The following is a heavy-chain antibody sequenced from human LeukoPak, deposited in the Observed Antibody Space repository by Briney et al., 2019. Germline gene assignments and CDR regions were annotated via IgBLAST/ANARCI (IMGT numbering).Heavy chain of an antibody. V-gene: IGHV3-30*03. D-gene: IGHD2-15*01. CDR3: ARTGYCSGGSCYDLDYYYGMDV. Sequence: GGSLRLSCAASGFTFSSYGMHWVRQAPGKGLEWVAVISYDGSNKYYADSVKGRFTISRDNSKNTLYLQMNSLRAEDTAVYYCARTGYCSGGSCYDLDYYYGMDVWGQGTTVTVSS. CDR1: GFTFSSYG. CDR2: ISYDGSNK. J-gene: IGHJ6*02.